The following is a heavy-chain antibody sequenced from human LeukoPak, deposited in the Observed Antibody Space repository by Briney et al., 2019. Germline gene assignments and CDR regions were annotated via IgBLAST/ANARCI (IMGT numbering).Heavy chain of an antibody. CDR2: ISYDGSNK. J-gene: IGHJ4*02. V-gene: IGHV3-30-3*01. CDR1: GFTFSSYA. Sequence: GGSPRLSCAASGFTFSSYAMHWVRQAPGKGLEWVAVISYDGSNKYYADSVKGRFTISRDNSKNTLYLQMNSLRAEDTAVYYCARDGSDWGQGTLVTVSS. CDR3: ARDGSD.